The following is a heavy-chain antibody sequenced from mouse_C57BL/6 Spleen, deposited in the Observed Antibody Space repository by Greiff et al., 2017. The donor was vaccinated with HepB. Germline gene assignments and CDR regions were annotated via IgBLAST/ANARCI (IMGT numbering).Heavy chain of an antibody. V-gene: IGHV1-64*01. CDR2: IHPNSGNT. CDR3: TREDAMDY. CDR1: GYTFTSYW. J-gene: IGHJ4*01. Sequence: VQLQQPGAELVKPGASVKLSCKASGYTFTSYWMHWVKQRPGQGLEWIGMIHPNSGNTNYNEKFKSKATLTVDQSSSTSYMQRSSLTSEDSAVYYCTREDAMDYWGQGTSVTVSS.